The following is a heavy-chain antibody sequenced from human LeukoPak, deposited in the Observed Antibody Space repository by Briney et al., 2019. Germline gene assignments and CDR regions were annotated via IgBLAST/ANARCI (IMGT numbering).Heavy chain of an antibody. CDR2: ISYDGSNK. CDR3: AKEGVVYWELSRSSSWHNWFDP. V-gene: IGHV3-30-3*01. D-gene: IGHD6-13*01. J-gene: IGHJ5*02. CDR1: GFTFSSYA. Sequence: GGSLRLSCAASGFTFSSYAMHWVRQAPGKGLEWVAVISYDGSNKYYADSVKGRFTISRDNSKNTLYLQMNSLRAEDTAVYYCAKEGVVYWELSRSSSWHNWFDPWGQGTLVTVSS.